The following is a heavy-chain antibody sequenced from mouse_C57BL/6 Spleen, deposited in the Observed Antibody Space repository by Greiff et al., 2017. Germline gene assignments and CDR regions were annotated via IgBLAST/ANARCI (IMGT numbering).Heavy chain of an antibody. D-gene: IGHD1-1*01. J-gene: IGHJ1*03. CDR1: GFSLTSYG. Sequence: QVQLQQSGPGLVQPSQSLSITCTVSGFSLTSYGVHWVRQSPGKGLEWLGVIWRGGSTDYNAAFMSRLSITKDNSKSQVFFKMNSLQADDTAIYYCAKNRPHYGSRDWYFDVWGTGTTVTVSS. V-gene: IGHV2-5*01. CDR3: AKNRPHYGSRDWYFDV. CDR2: IWRGGST.